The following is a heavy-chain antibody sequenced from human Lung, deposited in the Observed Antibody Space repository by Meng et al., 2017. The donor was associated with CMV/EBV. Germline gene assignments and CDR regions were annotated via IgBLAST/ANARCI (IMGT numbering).Heavy chain of an antibody. Sequence: GESLNTSCAVPGFTLSSYSVNLVRQAPGKGLGWVSSISSNSRYKFYPDSVQGRFTISRGNTKNALQLQMNSLRDEDTAVYYWATVYCIRGRCPFDYWGQGTXVTVSS. CDR1: GFTLSSYS. D-gene: IGHD2-15*01. CDR3: ATVYCIRGRCPFDY. V-gene: IGHV3-21*01. CDR2: ISSNSRYK. J-gene: IGHJ4*02.